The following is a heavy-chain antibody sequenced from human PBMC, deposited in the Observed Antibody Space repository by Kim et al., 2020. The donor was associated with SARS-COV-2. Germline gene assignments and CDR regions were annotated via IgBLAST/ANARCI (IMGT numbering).Heavy chain of an antibody. V-gene: IGHV3-23*01. J-gene: IGHJ4*02. Sequence: GGSLRLSCAASGFTFSSYAMSWVRQAPGKGLEWVSAISGSGGSTYYADSVKGRFTISRDNSKNTLYLQMNSLRAEDTAVYYCAKAPRYGDYHVAWSPPYYFDYWGQGTLVTVSS. CDR1: GFTFSSYA. D-gene: IGHD4-17*01. CDR2: ISGSGGST. CDR3: AKAPRYGDYHVAWSPPYYFDY.